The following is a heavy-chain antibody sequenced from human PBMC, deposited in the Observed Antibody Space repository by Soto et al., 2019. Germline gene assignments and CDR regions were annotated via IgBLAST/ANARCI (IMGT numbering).Heavy chain of an antibody. CDR2: IYHSGST. Sequence: SETLSLTCAVSGGSISSSNWWSWVRQPPGKGLEWIGEIYHSGSTNYNPSLKSRVTISVDTSKNQFSLKLSSVTAADTAVYYCASTYYDFWSGYLFGYWGQGTLVTVSS. J-gene: IGHJ4*02. CDR3: ASTYYDFWSGYLFGY. V-gene: IGHV4-4*02. D-gene: IGHD3-3*01. CDR1: GGSISSSNW.